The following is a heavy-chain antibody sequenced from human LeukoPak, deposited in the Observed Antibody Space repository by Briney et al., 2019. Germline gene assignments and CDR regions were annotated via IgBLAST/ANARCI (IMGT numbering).Heavy chain of an antibody. CDR2: INTNTGNP. Sequence: ASVKVSCKASGYTFTSYAMNWVRQAPGQGLEWMGWINTNTGNPTYAQGFTGRFVFPLDTSVSTAYLQISSLKAEDTAVYYCARVDRLDDSSGWSPMSAFDIWGQGTMVTVSS. CDR3: ARVDRLDDSSGWSPMSAFDI. CDR1: GYTFTSYA. V-gene: IGHV7-4-1*02. D-gene: IGHD6-19*01. J-gene: IGHJ3*02.